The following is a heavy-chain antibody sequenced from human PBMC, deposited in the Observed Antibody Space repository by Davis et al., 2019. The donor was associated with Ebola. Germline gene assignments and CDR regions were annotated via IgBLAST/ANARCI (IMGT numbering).Heavy chain of an antibody. CDR2: IRYDGSNK. J-gene: IGHJ3*02. Sequence: GESLKISCDASGFTVRNTHMSWVRQAPGKGLEWVAFIRYDGSNKYYADSVKGRFTISRDNSKNTLYLQMNSLRAEDTAVYYCAKDSPGLWFGELLYLASAFDIWGQGTMVTVSS. D-gene: IGHD3-10*01. V-gene: IGHV3-30*02. CDR1: GFTVRNTH. CDR3: AKDSPGLWFGELLYLASAFDI.